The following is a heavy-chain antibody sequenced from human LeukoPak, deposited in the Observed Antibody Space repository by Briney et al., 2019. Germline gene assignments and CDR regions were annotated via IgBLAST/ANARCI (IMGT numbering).Heavy chain of an antibody. Sequence: PGGSLRLSCAASGFTFSSYGMHWVRQAPGKGLEWVAFIRYDGSNKYYADSVKGRFTISRDNARNTLYLQMNSLRAEDSAVYYCARVRDRGRLFDYWGQGTLVTVSS. CDR2: IRYDGSNK. CDR3: ARVRDRGRLFDY. J-gene: IGHJ4*02. CDR1: GFTFSSYG. D-gene: IGHD1-26*01. V-gene: IGHV3-30*02.